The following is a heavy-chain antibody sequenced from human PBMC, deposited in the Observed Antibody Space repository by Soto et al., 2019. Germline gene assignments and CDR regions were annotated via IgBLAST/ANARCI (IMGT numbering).Heavy chain of an antibody. V-gene: IGHV1-69*04. CDR3: ARGTRVSCSSTSCYGWFDP. CDR2: IIPILGIA. J-gene: IGHJ5*02. D-gene: IGHD2-2*01. Sequence: VASVKVSCKVSGYTLTELSMHWVRQAPGQGLEWMGRIIPILGIANYAQKFQGRVTITADKSTSTAYMELSSLRSEDTAVYYCARGTRVSCSSTSCYGWFDPWGQGTLVTVSS. CDR1: GYTLTELS.